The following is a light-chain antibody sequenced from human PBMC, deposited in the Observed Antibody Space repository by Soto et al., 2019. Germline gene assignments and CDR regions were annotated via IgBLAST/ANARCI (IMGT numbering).Light chain of an antibody. CDR2: GTS. CDR3: QQYGTSPNT. CDR1: QSVSSGN. V-gene: IGKV3-20*01. Sequence: EIVLTQSPGTLSLSPGQRATLSCRASQSVSSGNLAWYQQKPGQAPRLLIYGTSNRATGIPDRFTGSGSGTEFTLTIIRLEREDFAVYYCQQYGTSPNTFGQGTKVDI. J-gene: IGKJ1*01.